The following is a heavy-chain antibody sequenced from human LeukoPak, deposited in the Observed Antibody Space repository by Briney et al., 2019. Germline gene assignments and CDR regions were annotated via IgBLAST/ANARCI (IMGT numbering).Heavy chain of an antibody. J-gene: IGHJ4*02. D-gene: IGHD6-19*01. CDR3: TRGMYSSAWSIDY. CDR2: INNDGSSI. V-gene: IGHV3-74*01. CDR1: GFTFSIYW. Sequence: GRSLRLSCEVSGFTFSIYWMHWIRQAPGKGLVWVSRINNDGSSIGYADSVKGRLTISRDNAKNTLYLQMNSLRAEDTAVYYCTRGMYSSAWSIDYWGQGTLVTVSS.